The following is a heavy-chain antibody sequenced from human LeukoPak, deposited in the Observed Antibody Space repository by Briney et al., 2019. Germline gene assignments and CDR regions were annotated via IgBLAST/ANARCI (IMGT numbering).Heavy chain of an antibody. Sequence: ASVKVSCKASGYTFTSYAISWVRQATGQGLEWMGGIIPIFGTANYAQKFQGRVTITTDESTSTAYMELSSLRSEDTAVYYCARDLGGICSSTSCLGYCGQGTLVTVSS. J-gene: IGHJ4*02. CDR2: IIPIFGTA. D-gene: IGHD2-2*01. CDR1: GYTFTSYA. CDR3: ARDLGGICSSTSCLGY. V-gene: IGHV1-69*05.